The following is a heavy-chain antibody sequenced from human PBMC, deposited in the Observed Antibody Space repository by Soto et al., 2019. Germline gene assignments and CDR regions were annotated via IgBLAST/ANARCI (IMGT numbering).Heavy chain of an antibody. D-gene: IGHD3-9*01. J-gene: IGHJ6*02. CDR3: VSGANNDISTGKVYYFPGMEV. CDR2: ILPLFGTT. V-gene: IGHV1-69*06. Sequence: QVQLVQSGAEVKKPGSSVKVSCKASGLIFSSYAISWVRQAPGQGLEWVGGILPLFGTTNYAQRLKGRVTITPDTATTTTCLDLSSLRSEDTVVYFCVSGANNDISTGKVYYFPGMEVYDQGTTVTVYS. CDR1: GLIFSSYA.